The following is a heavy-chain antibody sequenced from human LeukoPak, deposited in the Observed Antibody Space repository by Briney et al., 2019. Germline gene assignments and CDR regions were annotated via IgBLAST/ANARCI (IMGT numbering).Heavy chain of an antibody. V-gene: IGHV4-34*01. CDR1: GGSFSGYY. CDR2: INHSGST. D-gene: IGHD3-3*01. J-gene: IGHJ4*02. Sequence: PSETLSLTCAVYGGSFSGYYWSWIRQPPGKGLEWIGEINHSGSTNYNPSLKSRVTISVDTSKNQFSLKLSSVTAADTAVYYCARGQFRLRFLEWGYYFDYWGQGTLVTVSS. CDR3: ARGQFRLRFLEWGYYFDY.